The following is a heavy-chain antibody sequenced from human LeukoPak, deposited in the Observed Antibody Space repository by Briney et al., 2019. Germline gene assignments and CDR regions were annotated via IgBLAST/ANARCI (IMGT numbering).Heavy chain of an antibody. CDR2: IYYSGST. V-gene: IGHV4-39*07. J-gene: IGHJ3*02. Sequence: PSETLSLTCIVSGGPISSNSYYWGWIRQPPGKGLEWIGSIYYSGSTYYNPSYKSRVTISVDTSMNQFSLRLTSVTAADTAVYYCAREWGRCSGGNCYSLNAFDIWGQGTMVTVSS. D-gene: IGHD2-15*01. CDR3: AREWGRCSGGNCYSLNAFDI. CDR1: GGPISSNSYY.